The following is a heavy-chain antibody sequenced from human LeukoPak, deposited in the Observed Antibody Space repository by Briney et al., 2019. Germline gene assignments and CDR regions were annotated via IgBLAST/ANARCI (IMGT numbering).Heavy chain of an antibody. Sequence: SQTPSLTCDISGDSVSSNSAAWNWIRQSPSRGLEWLGRIFYRSKWYNEYEVSLKSRLTINADTSKNHFSLQLNSVTPEDTAVYYCARSGGTAIGNYERATFDYWGQGTLVTVSS. J-gene: IGHJ4*02. D-gene: IGHD1-7*01. CDR3: ARSGGTAIGNYERATFDY. CDR2: IFYRSKWYN. V-gene: IGHV6-1*01. CDR1: GDSVSSNSAA.